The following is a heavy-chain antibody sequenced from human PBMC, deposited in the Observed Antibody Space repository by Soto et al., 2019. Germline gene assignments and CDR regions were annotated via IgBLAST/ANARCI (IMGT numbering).Heavy chain of an antibody. CDR3: ARVGYCGGDCSFPDY. V-gene: IGHV4-59*01. CDR2: IYYSGST. CDR1: GFSISSYF. Sequence: SETLSLTCTFSGFSISSYFWSLIRQPPGKGLEWIGYIYYSGSTNYNPSLKSRVTISVDTSKNQLSLKLSSVTAADTAVYYCARVGYCGGDCSFPDYWGQGTLVTVSS. J-gene: IGHJ4*02. D-gene: IGHD2-21*02.